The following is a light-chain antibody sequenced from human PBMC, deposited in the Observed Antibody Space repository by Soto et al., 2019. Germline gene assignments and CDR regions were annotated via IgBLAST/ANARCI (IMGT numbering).Light chain of an antibody. J-gene: IGKJ1*01. CDR3: QQYNSWPWT. CDR1: QSVSNN. CDR2: GVS. Sequence: EIVMTQSPSTLSVSPGERATLSCRASQSVSNNLAWYQQKPGQAPRLLIYGVSTRATGIPARFTGSESGTDFTLTISSLQSEDFAIYYCQQYNSWPWTFGQGTKVDIK. V-gene: IGKV3-15*01.